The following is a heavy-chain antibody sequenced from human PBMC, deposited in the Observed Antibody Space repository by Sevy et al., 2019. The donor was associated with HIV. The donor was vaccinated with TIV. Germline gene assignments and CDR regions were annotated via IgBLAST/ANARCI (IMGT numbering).Heavy chain of an antibody. V-gene: IGHV3-11*01. CDR2: ISSSGTK. Sequence: GGSLRLSCAASGFIFSDYNYMIWIRQSPGKGLEWISYISSSGTKYYRESVKGRFTVSRDNAKNSLYLQMNNLRAEDTALYYCASPPKRCTSTSCLIDAFYMWGQGTMVTVS. CDR1: GFIFSDYNY. D-gene: IGHD2-2*01. CDR3: ASPPKRCTSTSCLIDAFYM. J-gene: IGHJ3*02.